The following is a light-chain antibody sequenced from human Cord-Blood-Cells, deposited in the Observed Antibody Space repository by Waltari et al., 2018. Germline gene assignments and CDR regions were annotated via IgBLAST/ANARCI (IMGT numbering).Light chain of an antibody. V-gene: IGKV3-20*01. CDR2: GAS. CDR1: KSVSSSY. J-gene: IGKJ1*01. CDR3: QQYGSSPRT. Sequence: EIVLTQSPGTLSLSPGERATLSCRASKSVSSSYLAWYQQKPGQAPRLLSYGASSRATGIPDRFSGSGSGTDFTLTISRLEPEDFAVYYCQQYGSSPRTFGQGTKVEIK.